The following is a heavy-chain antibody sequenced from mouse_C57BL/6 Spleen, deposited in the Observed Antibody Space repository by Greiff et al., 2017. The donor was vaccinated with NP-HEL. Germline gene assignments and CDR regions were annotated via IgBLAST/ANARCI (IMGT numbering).Heavy chain of an antibody. CDR1: GYTFTSYW. D-gene: IGHD1-1*01. J-gene: IGHJ2*01. CDR2: IYPGSGST. Sequence: VQLQQSGAELVKPGASVKMSCKASGYTFTSYWITWVKQRPGQGLEWIGDIYPGSGSTNYNEKFKSKATLTVDTSSSTAYMQLSSLTSEDSAVYYCARVITTVVATRVDYWGQGTTLTVSS. CDR3: ARVITTVVATRVDY. V-gene: IGHV1-55*01.